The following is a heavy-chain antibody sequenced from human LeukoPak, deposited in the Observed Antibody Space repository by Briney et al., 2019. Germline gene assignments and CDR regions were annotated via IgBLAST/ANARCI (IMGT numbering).Heavy chain of an antibody. CDR3: AAQDDGDSGGY. J-gene: IGHJ4*02. CDR2: ISYDGSNK. CDR1: GFTFSSYA. Sequence: GGSLRLSCAASGFTFSSYAMHWVRQAPGKGLEWVAVISYDGSNKYYADSVKGRFTISRDNSKNTLYLQMNSLRAEDTAVYYCAAQDDGDSGGYWGQGTLVTVSS. V-gene: IGHV3-30-3*01. D-gene: IGHD3-10*01.